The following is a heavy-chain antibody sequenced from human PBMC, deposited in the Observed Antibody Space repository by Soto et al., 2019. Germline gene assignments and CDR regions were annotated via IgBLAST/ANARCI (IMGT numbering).Heavy chain of an antibody. CDR3: AKGRLTTVTTLMFDP. CDR1: GFTFSSYA. CDR2: ISGSGGST. D-gene: IGHD4-17*01. J-gene: IGHJ5*02. V-gene: IGHV3-23*01. Sequence: GESLKISCAASGFTFSSYAMSWVRQAPGKGLEWVSAISGSGGSTYYADSVKGRFTISRDNSKNTLYLQMNSLRAEDTAVYYCAKGRLTTVTTLMFDPWGQGTLVTVSS.